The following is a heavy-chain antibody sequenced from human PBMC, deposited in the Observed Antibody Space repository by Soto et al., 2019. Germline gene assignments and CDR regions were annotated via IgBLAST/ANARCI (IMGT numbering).Heavy chain of an antibody. CDR3: ARRNDWFDP. CDR1: GYNFATSW. V-gene: IGHV5-51*01. J-gene: IGHJ5*02. Sequence: GESLKISCKGSGYNFATSWIGWVRQMPGKGLEWMGIIYPSDSDTRYSPSLQGQVTISADKSISTVYLQWSSLQASDTAMYYCARRNDWFDPWGQGTLVTVSS. CDR2: IYPSDSDT.